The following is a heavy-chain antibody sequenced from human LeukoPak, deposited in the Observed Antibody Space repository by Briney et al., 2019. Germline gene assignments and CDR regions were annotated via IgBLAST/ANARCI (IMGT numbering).Heavy chain of an antibody. CDR2: MNPNSGGT. Sequence: ASVKVSCKASGYTFIDYYMHWVRQAPGQGLEWMGWMNPNSGGTNYAQKFEGRVTMTRDTSISTAYMELGRLKSDDTAVYYCARKVEFLDALDTWGQGTMVTVSS. J-gene: IGHJ3*02. D-gene: IGHD1-1*01. CDR3: ARKVEFLDALDT. V-gene: IGHV1-2*02. CDR1: GYTFIDYY.